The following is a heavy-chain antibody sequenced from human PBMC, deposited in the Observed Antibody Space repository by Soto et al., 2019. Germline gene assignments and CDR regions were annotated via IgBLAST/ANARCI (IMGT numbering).Heavy chain of an antibody. CDR2: ITAHNGNT. Sequence: QVQLVQSGGEVKKPGASVKVSCKASGYTFSNYAISWLRQAPGQGLEWMGWITAHNGNTKYAQKFQARVTMTTDTSTSTASMELRSLTSDDTAVYYCARDAPYDDFWSGVMELYYYGMDVWGQGTTVTVSS. V-gene: IGHV1-18*01. CDR3: ARDAPYDDFWSGVMELYYYGMDV. D-gene: IGHD3-3*01. CDR1: GYTFSNYA. J-gene: IGHJ6*02.